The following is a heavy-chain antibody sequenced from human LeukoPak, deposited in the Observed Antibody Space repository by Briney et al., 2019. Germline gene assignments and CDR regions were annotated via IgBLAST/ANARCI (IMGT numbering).Heavy chain of an antibody. Sequence: ASVKVSCKASGYTFTSYDINWVRQATGQGLEWMGWMNPNSGNTGYAQKFQGRVTITRNTSISTAYMELSSLRSDDTAVYYCARASHIVATITLAFDIWGQGTMVTVSS. V-gene: IGHV1-8*03. D-gene: IGHD5-12*01. J-gene: IGHJ3*02. CDR3: ARASHIVATITLAFDI. CDR1: GYTFTSYD. CDR2: MNPNSGNT.